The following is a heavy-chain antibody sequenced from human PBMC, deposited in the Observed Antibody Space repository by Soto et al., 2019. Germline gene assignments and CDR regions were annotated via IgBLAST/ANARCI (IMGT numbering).Heavy chain of an antibody. V-gene: IGHV3-23*01. Sequence: QLLESGGGLVQPGGSLRLSCAASGFTFSSYSMNSVRQAPGKGLQWVATVGGGGDNIFYADSVKGRFTISRDDSQNMVFLQMNSLRPEDTAVYFCAKRDSGSGRSPPLINYWGQGTLVTVSS. CDR2: VGGGGDNI. D-gene: IGHD3-10*01. CDR1: GFTFSSYS. J-gene: IGHJ4*02. CDR3: AKRDSGSGRSPPLINY.